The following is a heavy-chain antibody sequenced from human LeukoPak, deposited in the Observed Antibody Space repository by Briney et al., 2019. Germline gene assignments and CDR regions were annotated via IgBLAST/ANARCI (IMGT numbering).Heavy chain of an antibody. Sequence: SETLSLTCTISGGSTTGYFWSWIRQPPGTGLEWIGYVFYSGGTLYNPSLESRVTISVDTSKTHFSLELTSVTAADTAVYYCARHMSVTYDAFDLWGRGTMVTVSS. CDR1: GGSTTGYF. D-gene: IGHD2-21*02. CDR2: VFYSGGT. V-gene: IGHV4-59*08. J-gene: IGHJ3*01. CDR3: ARHMSVTYDAFDL.